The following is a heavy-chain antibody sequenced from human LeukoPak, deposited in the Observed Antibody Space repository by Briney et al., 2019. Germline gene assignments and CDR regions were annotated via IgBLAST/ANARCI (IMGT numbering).Heavy chain of an antibody. V-gene: IGHV3-11*01. CDR3: ARAPNVWWYYFDY. D-gene: IGHD2-15*01. CDR2: ISSSGSTI. J-gene: IGHJ4*02. CDR1: GFTFSDYY. Sequence: GGSLRLSCAASGFTFSDYYMSWIRQAPGKGLEWVSYISSSGSTIYYADSVKGRFTISRDNAKNSLYLQMNSLRAEDTAVYYCARAPNVWWYYFDYWGQGTLVTVSS.